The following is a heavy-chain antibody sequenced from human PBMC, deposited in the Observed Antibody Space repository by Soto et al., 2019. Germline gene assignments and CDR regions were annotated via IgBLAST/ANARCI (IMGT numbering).Heavy chain of an antibody. Sequence: ASVKVSCKDSGYTFTSYGMHWLRHAPGQRIEWMGWINAGNVNTKYSQKFQGRVTITRDTSARTAYMELSSLRSEDTAGYYCAREVTTRGMDVWGQGTTVTVSS. V-gene: IGHV1-3*01. D-gene: IGHD1-1*01. CDR1: GYTFTSYG. J-gene: IGHJ6*02. CDR3: AREVTTRGMDV. CDR2: INAGNVNT.